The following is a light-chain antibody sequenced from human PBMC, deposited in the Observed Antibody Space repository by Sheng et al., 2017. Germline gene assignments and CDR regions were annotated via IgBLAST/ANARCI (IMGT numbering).Light chain of an antibody. CDR3: QQYDKWPLT. Sequence: EIVLTQSPATLSLSPGERATLSCRASQSISRYLAWYQQQPGQAPRLLIYDASNRATGIPARFSGSGSGTDFTLTISSLEPEDFAVYYCQQYDKWPLTFGGGTKVEIK. J-gene: IGKJ4*01. CDR1: QSISRY. CDR2: DAS. V-gene: IGKV3-11*01.